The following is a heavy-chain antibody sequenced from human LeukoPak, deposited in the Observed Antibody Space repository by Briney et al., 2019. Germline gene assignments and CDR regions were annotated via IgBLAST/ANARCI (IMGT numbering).Heavy chain of an antibody. V-gene: IGHV3-33*06. J-gene: IGHJ5*01. D-gene: IGHD5-18*01. Sequence: PGRSLRLSCAASGFNFNNYGMHWVRQAPGKGLEWVAVVWYDVNNKYYADSVKGRFTISRDNSKNTLYLQMNSLRVEDMAVYYCAKACLSGYSYGCFGSWGQGTLVTVSS. CDR2: VWYDVNNK. CDR1: GFNFNNYG. CDR3: AKACLSGYSYGCFGS.